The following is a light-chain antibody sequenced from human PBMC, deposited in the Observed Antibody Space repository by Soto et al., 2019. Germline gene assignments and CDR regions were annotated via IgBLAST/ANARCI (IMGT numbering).Light chain of an antibody. V-gene: IGKV3-20*01. CDR1: QSVSSSF. CDR3: QQYVSSPWA. J-gene: IGKJ1*01. CDR2: GAS. Sequence: EIVLAQSPGTLSLSPGESATLSCRASQSVSSSFLAWYQQKAGQAPRLLIYGASRRATGIPDRFSGSGSGIDVTLTISRLEPEDFAVYYCQQYVSSPWAFGQGTKVEI.